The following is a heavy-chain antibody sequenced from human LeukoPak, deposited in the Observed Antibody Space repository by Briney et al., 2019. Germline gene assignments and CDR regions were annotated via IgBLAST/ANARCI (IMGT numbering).Heavy chain of an antibody. CDR3: AKDAWDTPFDY. V-gene: IGHV3-30*02. CDR1: GFTFSNYG. Sequence: GGSLRLTCVVSGFTFSNYGMHWVRQAPGKGLEWVTYIRYGGSDKRYTDSVKDRFTISRDNSKNTLYLQMNSLRGEDTAVYYCAKDAWDTPFDYWGQGTLVTVSS. J-gene: IGHJ4*02. CDR2: IRYGGSDK. D-gene: IGHD1-26*01.